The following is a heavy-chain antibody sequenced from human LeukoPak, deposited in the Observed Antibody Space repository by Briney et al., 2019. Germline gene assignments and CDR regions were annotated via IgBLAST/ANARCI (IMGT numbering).Heavy chain of an antibody. V-gene: IGHV3-74*01. CDR3: AKDGSSGLFDY. J-gene: IGHJ4*02. CDR2: INSDGSNT. CDR1: GFTFSSYW. Sequence: SGGSLRLSCAASGFTFSSYWMEWVRQAPGKGLVWVSRINSDGSNTDYADSVKGRFTISRDNSKNTLYLQMNSLRAEDTAVYYCAKDGSSGLFDYWGQGTLVTVSS. D-gene: IGHD6-19*01.